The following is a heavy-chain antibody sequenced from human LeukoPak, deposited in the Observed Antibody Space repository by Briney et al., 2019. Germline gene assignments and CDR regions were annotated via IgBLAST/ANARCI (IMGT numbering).Heavy chain of an antibody. J-gene: IGHJ6*03. CDR2: ISSSGSTI. V-gene: IGHV3-48*04. D-gene: IGHD2-2*01. Sequence: GGSLRLSCAASGFTFSSYGMNWVRQAPGKGLEWVSYISSSGSTIYYADSVKGRFTISRDNAKNSLYLQMNSLRAEDTAVYYCARGGPAAEYYYYYYYMDVWGKGTTVTISS. CDR1: GFTFSSYG. CDR3: ARGGPAAEYYYYYYYMDV.